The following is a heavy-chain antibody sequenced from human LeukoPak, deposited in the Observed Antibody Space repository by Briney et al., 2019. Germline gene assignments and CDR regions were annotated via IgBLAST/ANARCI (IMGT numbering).Heavy chain of an antibody. V-gene: IGHV4-59*01. CDR2: IYYSGST. J-gene: IGHJ6*02. Sequence: PSETLSHTCTVSGGSISSYYWSWIRQPPGKGLEWIGYIYYSGSTNYNPSLKSRVTISVDTSKNQFSLRLSSVTAADTAVYYCARDTQDYGMDVWGQGTTVTVSS. CDR3: ARDTQDYGMDV. CDR1: GGSISSYY.